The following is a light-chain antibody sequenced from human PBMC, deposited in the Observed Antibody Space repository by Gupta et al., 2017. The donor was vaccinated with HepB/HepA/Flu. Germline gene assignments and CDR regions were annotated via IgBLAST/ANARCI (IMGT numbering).Light chain of an antibody. CDR2: LGS. V-gene: IGKV2-28*01. CDR1: QSLLLSNGYNY. Sequence: DIVMTQSPLSLPVTPGEPASISCRSSQSLLLSNGYNYLDWHLQKPGQSPQLLIYLGSNRASGVPDRFSGRGSGTDFTLKISRVEAEDVGVYYCMQGLQSQITFGQGTRLEIK. CDR3: MQGLQSQIT. J-gene: IGKJ5*01.